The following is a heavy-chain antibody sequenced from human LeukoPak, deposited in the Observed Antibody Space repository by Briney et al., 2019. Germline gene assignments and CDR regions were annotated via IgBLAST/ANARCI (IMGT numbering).Heavy chain of an antibody. D-gene: IGHD6-19*01. CDR2: IYYSGST. J-gene: IGHJ4*02. Sequence: SSETLSLTCTVSGGSISSSSYYWGWIRQPPGKGLEWIGSIYYSGSTYYNPSLKSRVTISVDTSKNQFSLKLSSVTAADTAVYYCARRSGWFSFDYWGQGTLVTVSS. CDR3: ARRSGWFSFDY. V-gene: IGHV4-39*01. CDR1: GGSISSSSYY.